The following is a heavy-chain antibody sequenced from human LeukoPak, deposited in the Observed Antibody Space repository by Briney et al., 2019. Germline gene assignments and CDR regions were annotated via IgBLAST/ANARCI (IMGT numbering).Heavy chain of an antibody. CDR2: INSDGSST. CDR3: AKGGGTVVDY. Sequence: GGSLRLSCAASGFTFSNYWMHWVRHAPGKGLVWVSRINSDGSSTSYADSVKGRFTISRDNAKNTLYLQMNSLRAEDTAVYYCAKGGGTVVDYWGQGTLLTVSS. J-gene: IGHJ4*02. D-gene: IGHD2-15*01. CDR1: GFTFSNYW. V-gene: IGHV3-74*01.